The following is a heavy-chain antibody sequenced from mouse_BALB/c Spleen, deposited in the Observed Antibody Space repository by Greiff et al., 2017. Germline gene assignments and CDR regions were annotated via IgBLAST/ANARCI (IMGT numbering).Heavy chain of an antibody. CDR3: AKHGNRYDGSSFAY. V-gene: IGHV2-3*01. CDR1: GFSLTSYG. D-gene: IGHD2-14*01. J-gene: IGHJ3*01. CDR2: IWGDGST. Sequence: VQGVESGPGLVAPSQSLSITCTVSGFSLTSYGVSWVRQPPGKGLEWLGVIWGDGSTNYHSALISRLSISKDNSKSQVFLKLNSLQTDDTATYYCAKHGNRYDGSSFAYWGQGTLVTVSA.